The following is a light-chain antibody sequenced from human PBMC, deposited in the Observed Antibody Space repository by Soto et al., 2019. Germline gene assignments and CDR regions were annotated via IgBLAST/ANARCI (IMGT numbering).Light chain of an antibody. CDR3: QQYNNWTPIT. V-gene: IGKV3-15*01. CDR1: QSVSSN. J-gene: IGKJ5*01. Sequence: EIVMTQSPATLSVSPGERATLSCRASQSVSSNLAWYQQKPGQAPRLLIYGASTRATGIPARFSGSGSGTEFTLTISSLKSEDFAVYYCQQYNNWTPITFGQGTRLEIK. CDR2: GAS.